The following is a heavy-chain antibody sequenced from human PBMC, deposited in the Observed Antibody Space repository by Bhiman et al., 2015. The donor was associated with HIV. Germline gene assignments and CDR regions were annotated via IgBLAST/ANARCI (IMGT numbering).Heavy chain of an antibody. Sequence: VQLVESGGGLVKPGGSLRLSCAASGLTFSNAWMSWVRQAPGKGLEWVAVISNDGSNKFYADSVKGRFTISRDNSRNILYLQMNSLRGEDTAVFYCARAVILELPAGAFDIWGPGTLVTVSS. D-gene: IGHD3/OR15-3a*01. V-gene: IGHV3-30*03. CDR3: ARAVILELPAGAFDI. CDR1: GLTFSNAW. CDR2: ISNDGSNK. J-gene: IGHJ3*02.